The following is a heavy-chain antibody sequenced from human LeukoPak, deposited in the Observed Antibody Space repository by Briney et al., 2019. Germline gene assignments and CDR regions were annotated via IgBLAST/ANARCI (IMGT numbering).Heavy chain of an antibody. V-gene: IGHV4-34*01. D-gene: IGHD2-15*01. CDR2: IDHSRNI. Sequence: SETLSLTCAVSGNSWSWIRQPPGKGLEWIAEIDHSRNINYNPSLKSRVTISIDTSKNQFSLKLTSVTAADTAVYYCARGAQYCSGGSCYGGFFQHWGQGTLVTVSS. CDR1: GNS. CDR3: ARGAQYCSGGSCYGGFFQH. J-gene: IGHJ1*01.